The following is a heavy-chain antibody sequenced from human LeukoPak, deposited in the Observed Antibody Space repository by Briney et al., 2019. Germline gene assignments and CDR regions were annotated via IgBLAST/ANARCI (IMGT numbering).Heavy chain of an antibody. CDR3: SKDLGQCLLINYGLSGSPVAY. CDR2: ISGSGGST. D-gene: IGHD4-17*01. Sequence: PGGYLRLSCAAYGFTFSSYAMSWLRQAPGKGLEWVSAISGSGGSTYYADSVKGRFTISRDNSKNTLYLQMNSLRAEDTAVYYWSKDLGQCLLINYGLSGSPVAYWGQGTLVTVSS. CDR1: GFTFSSYA. J-gene: IGHJ4*02. V-gene: IGHV3-23*01.